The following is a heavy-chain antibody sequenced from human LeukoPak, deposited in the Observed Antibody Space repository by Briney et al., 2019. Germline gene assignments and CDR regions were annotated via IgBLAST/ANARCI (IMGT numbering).Heavy chain of an antibody. Sequence: PSETLPLTCAVSGYSISSGYYWGWIRQPPGKGLEWIGTIYHSGSTYYNPSLKSRVTISVDTSKNHFSLNLNAVTAADTAVYYCARGGRHSPVTSNWFDPWGQGTLVTVSS. D-gene: IGHD4-17*01. CDR2: IYHSGST. J-gene: IGHJ5*02. CDR1: GYSISSGYY. CDR3: ARGGRHSPVTSNWFDP. V-gene: IGHV4-38-2*01.